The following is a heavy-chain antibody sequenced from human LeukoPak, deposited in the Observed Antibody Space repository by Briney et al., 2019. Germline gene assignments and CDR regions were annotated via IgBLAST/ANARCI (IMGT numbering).Heavy chain of an antibody. D-gene: IGHD2-15*01. CDR3: ARGYCSGGSCYSSYYYSYMDV. V-gene: IGHV4-59*12. J-gene: IGHJ6*03. CDR1: GGSISSYY. Sequence: SETLSLTCTVSGGSISSYYWSWIRQPPGKGLEWIGSINYSGSTYYNPSLKSRVTISVDRSKNQFSLKLSSVTAADTAVYYCARGYCSGGSCYSSYYYSYMDVWGKGTTVTVSS. CDR2: INYSGST.